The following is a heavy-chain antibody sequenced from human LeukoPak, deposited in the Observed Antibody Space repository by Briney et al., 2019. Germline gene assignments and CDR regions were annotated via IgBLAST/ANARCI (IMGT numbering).Heavy chain of an antibody. D-gene: IGHD5-24*01. Sequence: PSQTLSLTCTVSGGSISSGGYYWSWIRQPPGKGLEWIGYIYHSGSTYYNPSLKSRVTISVDRSKNQFSLKLSSVTAADTAVYYCARSLVMDGYNVVDYWGQGTLVTVSS. J-gene: IGHJ4*02. V-gene: IGHV4-30-2*02. CDR2: IYHSGST. CDR1: GGSISSGGYY. CDR3: ARSLVMDGYNVVDY.